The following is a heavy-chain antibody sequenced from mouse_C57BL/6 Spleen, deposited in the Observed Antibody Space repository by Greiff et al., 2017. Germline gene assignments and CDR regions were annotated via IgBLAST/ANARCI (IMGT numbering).Heavy chain of an antibody. V-gene: IGHV1-82*01. CDR3: ARSLITTVGEPPYYFDY. D-gene: IGHD1-1*01. CDR1: GYAFSSSW. J-gene: IGHJ2*01. Sequence: VQLQQSGPELVKPGASVKISCKASGYAFSSSWMNWVKQRPGKGLEWIGRIYPGDGDTNYNGKFKGKATLTADKSSSTAYMQLSSLTSEDSAVYFCARSLITTVGEPPYYFDYWGQGTTLTVSS. CDR2: IYPGDGDT.